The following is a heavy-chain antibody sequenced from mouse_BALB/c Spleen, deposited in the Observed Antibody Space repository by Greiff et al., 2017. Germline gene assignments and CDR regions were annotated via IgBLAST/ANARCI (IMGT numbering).Heavy chain of an antibody. CDR3: AREGDYYGSSYYFDY. CDR2: IYPYNGGT. Sequence: VQLQQSGPELVKPGASVKISCKASGYTFTDYNMHWVKQSHGKSLEWIGYIYPYNGGTGYNQKFKSKATLTVDNSSSTAYMELRSLTSEDSAVYYCAREGDYYGSSYYFDYWGQGTTLTVSA. V-gene: IGHV1S29*02. CDR1: GYTFTDYN. J-gene: IGHJ2*01. D-gene: IGHD1-1*01.